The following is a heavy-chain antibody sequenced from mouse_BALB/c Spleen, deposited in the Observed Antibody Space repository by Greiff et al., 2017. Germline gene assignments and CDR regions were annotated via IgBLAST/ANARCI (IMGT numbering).Heavy chain of an antibody. D-gene: IGHD2-10*02. J-gene: IGHJ3*01. CDR1: GYSFTSYW. Sequence: DVKLQESGTVLARPGASVKMSCKASGYSFTSYWMHWVKQRPGQGLEWIGAIYPGNSDTSYNQKFKGKAKLTAVTSASTAYMELSSLTNEDSAVYYCTREYGNYAWFAYWGQGTLVTVSA. CDR2: IYPGNSDT. V-gene: IGHV1-5*01. CDR3: TREYGNYAWFAY.